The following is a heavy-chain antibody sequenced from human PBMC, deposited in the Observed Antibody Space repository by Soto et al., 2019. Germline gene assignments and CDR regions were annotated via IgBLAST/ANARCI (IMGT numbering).Heavy chain of an antibody. CDR2: INAGNGNT. D-gene: IGHD2-21*02. CDR3: ARSIVVVTAADY. J-gene: IGHJ4*02. V-gene: IGHV1-3*01. Sequence: QVQLVQSGAEVKKPGASVKVSCKASGYTFTSYAMHWVRQAPGQRLEWMGWINAGNGNTKYSQKFQGRVTMTRDTSASTAYMELSSLRSEDTAVYYCARSIVVVTAADYWGQGTLGTVSS. CDR1: GYTFTSYA.